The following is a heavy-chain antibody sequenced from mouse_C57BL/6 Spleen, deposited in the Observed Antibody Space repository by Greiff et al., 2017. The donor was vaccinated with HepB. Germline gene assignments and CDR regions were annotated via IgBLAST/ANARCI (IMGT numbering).Heavy chain of an antibody. CDR1: GYTFTDYN. V-gene: IGHV1-18*01. J-gene: IGHJ3*01. Sequence: VQLQQSGPELVKPGASVKIPCKASGYTFTDYNMDWVKQSHGKSLEWIGDINPNNGGTIYNQKFKGKATLTVDKSSSTAYMELRSLTSEDTAVYYCARLAMGLRRGFAYWGQGTLVTVSA. CDR2: INPNNGGT. D-gene: IGHD2-4*01. CDR3: ARLAMGLRRGFAY.